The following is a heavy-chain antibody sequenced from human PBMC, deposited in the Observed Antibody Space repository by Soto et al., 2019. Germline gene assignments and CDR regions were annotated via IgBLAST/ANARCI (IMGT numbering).Heavy chain of an antibody. V-gene: IGHV4-34*01. CDR3: ARGPLHYDILTCYITVYYMDV. CDR1: GGSFGGYY. CDR2: INHSGST. Sequence: SDTLSLTCAVYGGSFGGYYWSWVRQPPGKGLEWIGEINHSGSTNYNPSLKSRVTISVDTSKNQFSLKLSSVTAADTAVYYCARGPLHYDILTCYITVYYMDVWGKGTTVTVSS. J-gene: IGHJ6*03. D-gene: IGHD3-9*01.